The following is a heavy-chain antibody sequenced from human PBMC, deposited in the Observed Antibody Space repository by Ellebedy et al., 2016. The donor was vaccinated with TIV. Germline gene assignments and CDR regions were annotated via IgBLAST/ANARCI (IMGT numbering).Heavy chain of an antibody. D-gene: IGHD2/OR15-2a*01. CDR1: GFTFSSCA. CDR2: ISDSGDST. CDR3: ARGVLSGY. J-gene: IGHJ4*02. V-gene: IGHV3-23*01. Sequence: GESLKISCAASGFTFSSCAMSWVRQAPGKGLEWVSTISDSGDSTYYADSVKGRFTISRDNSKNTVYLQMNSLRAEDTAVYYCARGVLSGYWGQGTLVTVSS.